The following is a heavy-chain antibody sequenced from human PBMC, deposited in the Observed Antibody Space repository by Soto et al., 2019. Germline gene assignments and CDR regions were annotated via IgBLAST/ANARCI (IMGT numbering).Heavy chain of an antibody. V-gene: IGHV3-53*01. CDR2: IYSGGST. CDR3: ARIPRLAEYSSSGVKDY. J-gene: IGHJ4*02. CDR1: GFTVSSNY. D-gene: IGHD6-6*01. Sequence: GGSLRLSCAASGFTVSSNYMSWVRQAPGKGLEWVSVIYSGGSTYYADSVKDRFTISRDNSKNTLYLQMNSLRAEDTAVYYCARIPRLAEYSSSGVKDYWGQGTLVTVSS.